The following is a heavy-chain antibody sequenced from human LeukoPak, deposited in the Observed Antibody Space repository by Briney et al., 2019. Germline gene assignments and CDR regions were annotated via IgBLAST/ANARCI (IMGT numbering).Heavy chain of an antibody. CDR1: GGTFISYA. CDR2: IIPIFGIA. J-gene: IGHJ3*02. Sequence: ASVKVSCMASGGTFISYAISWVRQAPGQGLEWMGRIIPIFGIANYVQKFHGRVTITADKSTSTAYMELSSLRSEDTAVYYCASWGTTDDAFDIWGQGTMVTVSS. D-gene: IGHD3-16*01. V-gene: IGHV1-69*04. CDR3: ASWGTTDDAFDI.